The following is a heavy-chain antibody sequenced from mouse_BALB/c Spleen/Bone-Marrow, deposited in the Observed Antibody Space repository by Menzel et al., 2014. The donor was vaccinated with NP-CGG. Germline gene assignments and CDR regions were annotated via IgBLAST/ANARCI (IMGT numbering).Heavy chain of an antibody. CDR1: GDSITNAY. J-gene: IGHJ2*01. CDR3: ARGTGYYFDH. Sequence: EVQLQQSGPSLVKPSQTLSLTCSVTGDSITNAYWNWIRKFPGNKIDYMGYISYSGNTYYNPSLKSRISITRDTSKNQFHLQLNSVTTEDTATYFCARGTGYYFDHWGQGTTLTVSS. V-gene: IGHV3-8*02. CDR2: ISYSGNT. D-gene: IGHD3-3*01.